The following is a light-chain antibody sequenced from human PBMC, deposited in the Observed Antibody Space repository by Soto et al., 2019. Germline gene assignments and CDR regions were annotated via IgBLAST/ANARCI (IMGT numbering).Light chain of an antibody. V-gene: IGLV1-40*01. CDR1: SPNIGAGYD. CDR3: QSYDSSLSGWV. Sequence: QYVLTQPPSVSGAPGQRVTISCTGSSPNIGAGYDVHWYQQLPGTAPKLLIYGNSNRPSGVPDRFSGSKSGTSASLAITGLQAEDEADYYCQSYDSSLSGWVFGGGTKLTVL. CDR2: GNS. J-gene: IGLJ3*02.